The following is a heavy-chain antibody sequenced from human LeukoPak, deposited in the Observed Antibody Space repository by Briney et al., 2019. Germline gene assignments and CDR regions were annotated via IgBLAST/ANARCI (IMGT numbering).Heavy chain of an antibody. Sequence: SETLSLTCNVSGGSISSNKYYWGWIRQPPGKALEWVGSVFYSGTTYCNPSLKSRVIILVDTPKNQFSLTLRSATAADTAVYFCVRESGDLGKAYDSWGQGTRVTVS. CDR1: GGSISSNKYY. CDR2: VFYSGTT. D-gene: IGHD3-16*01. V-gene: IGHV4-39*07. CDR3: VRESGDLGKAYDS. J-gene: IGHJ4*02.